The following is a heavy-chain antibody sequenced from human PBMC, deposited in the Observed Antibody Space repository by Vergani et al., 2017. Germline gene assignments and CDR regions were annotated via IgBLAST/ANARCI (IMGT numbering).Heavy chain of an antibody. CDR1: GFSLSTSGVG. CDR3: AGRGAHRKWLVAPEPPRDAFDI. D-gene: IGHD6-19*01. J-gene: IGHJ3*02. Sequence: QITLKESGPTLVKPTQTLTLTCTFSGFSLSTSGVGVGWIRQPPGTALEWLALIYWDDDKRYSPSLKSRLTITKDTAKNQVVLTITNMDPVETATYYCAGRGAHRKWLVAPEPPRDAFDIWGQGTMVTVSS. CDR2: IYWDDDK. V-gene: IGHV2-5*02.